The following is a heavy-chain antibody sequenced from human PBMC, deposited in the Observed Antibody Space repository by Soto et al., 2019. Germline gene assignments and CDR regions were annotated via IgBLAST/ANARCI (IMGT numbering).Heavy chain of an antibody. CDR3: AKDSTAYSGSYFDWFDP. CDR2: ISGSGGST. Sequence: EVQLLESGGGLVQPGGSLRLSCAASGFTFSSYAMSWVRQAPGKGLEWVSAISGSGGSTYYAASVKGRFTISRDNAKNTLYLQMSSLRAEDTAVYYCAKDSTAYSGSYFDWFDPWGQGTLVTVSS. V-gene: IGHV3-23*01. CDR1: GFTFSSYA. J-gene: IGHJ5*02. D-gene: IGHD1-26*01.